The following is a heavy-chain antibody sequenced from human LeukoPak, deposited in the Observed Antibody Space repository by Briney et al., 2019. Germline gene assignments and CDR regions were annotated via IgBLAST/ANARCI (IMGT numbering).Heavy chain of an antibody. CDR2: MNPNSGNT. CDR1: GYTFTSYD. D-gene: IGHD6-19*01. J-gene: IGHJ4*02. V-gene: IGHV1-8*01. CDR3: ARGLLSSGWYSDY. Sequence: ASVKVSCKASGYTFTSYDINWVRQATGQGLEWMGWMNPNSGNTGYAQKFQGRVTMTRNTSISTAYMELSSLRPEDTAVYYCARGLLSSGWYSDYWGQGTLVTVSS.